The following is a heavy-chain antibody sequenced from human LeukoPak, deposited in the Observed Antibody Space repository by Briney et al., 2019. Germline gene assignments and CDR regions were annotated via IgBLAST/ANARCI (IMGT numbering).Heavy chain of an antibody. V-gene: IGHV3-21*01. CDR1: GFTFSSYS. D-gene: IGHD2-2*01. CDR2: ISSSSSYI. J-gene: IGHJ4*02. Sequence: GGSLRLSCAASGFTFSSYSMNWVRQAPGKGLEWVSSISSSSSYIYYADSVKGRFTISRDNAKNSLCLQMNSLRAEDTAVYYCARDGGYCSSTSCPFDYWGQGTLVTVSS. CDR3: ARDGGYCSSTSCPFDY.